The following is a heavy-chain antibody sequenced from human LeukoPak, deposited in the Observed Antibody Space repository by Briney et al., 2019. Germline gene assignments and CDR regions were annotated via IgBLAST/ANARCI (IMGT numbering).Heavy chain of an antibody. CDR2: IYYSGST. J-gene: IGHJ6*02. CDR3: ARDHPPDYHDSSGYYGMDV. V-gene: IGHV4-59*01. D-gene: IGHD3-22*01. Sequence: SETLSLTCTVSGGSISSYYWSWIRQPPGKGLEWIGYIYYSGSTNYNPSLKSRVTISVDTSKNQFSLKLSSVTAADTAVYYCARDHPPDYHDSSGYYGMDVWGQGTTVTVSS. CDR1: GGSISSYY.